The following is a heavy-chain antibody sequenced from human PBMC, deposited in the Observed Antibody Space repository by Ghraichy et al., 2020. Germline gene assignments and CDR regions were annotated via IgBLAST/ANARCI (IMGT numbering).Heavy chain of an antibody. CDR2: ISITTNTI. CDR1: GFTFSNYD. CDR3: ARAAPDYYDFTVRYFDY. D-gene: IGHD3/OR15-3a*01. J-gene: IGHJ4*02. V-gene: IGHV3-48*02. Sequence: GGSLRLSCAASGFTFSNYDMNWVRQVPGKGLQWVSYISITTNTIYYADSVKGRFTISRDNAKHSLTLQMSSLRDEDTAVYYCARAAPDYYDFTVRYFDYLGQGTLVSVSS.